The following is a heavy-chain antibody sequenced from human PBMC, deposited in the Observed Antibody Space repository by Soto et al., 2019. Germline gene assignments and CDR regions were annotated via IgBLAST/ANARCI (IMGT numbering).Heavy chain of an antibody. CDR1: GYTFTVYW. V-gene: IGHV5-51*01. CDR2: IYPSNSEI. D-gene: IGHD6-6*01. J-gene: IGHJ4*02. Sequence: GESLKISCECSGYTFTVYWIGLVRQMPEKGLEWMGIIYPSNSEIRYSPSFQGQVTISADKSISTAYLQWSSLKASDTAMYYCARAYTRSSPIDYWGQGTLVTVSS. CDR3: ARAYTRSSPIDY.